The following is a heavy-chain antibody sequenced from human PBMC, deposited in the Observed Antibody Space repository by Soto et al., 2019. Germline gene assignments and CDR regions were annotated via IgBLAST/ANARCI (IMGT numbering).Heavy chain of an antibody. CDR1: GFTFSSYA. CDR2: ISYDGSNK. V-gene: IGHV3-30-3*01. D-gene: IGHD4-17*01. CDR3: AREGTYGDYGYLDY. J-gene: IGHJ4*02. Sequence: QVQLVESGGGVVQPGRSLRLSCAASGFTFSSYAMHWVRQAPGKGLEWVAVISYDGSNKYYADSVKGRFTISRDNSKNPLYLQMNSLRAEDTAVYYCAREGTYGDYGYLDYWGQGTLVTVSS.